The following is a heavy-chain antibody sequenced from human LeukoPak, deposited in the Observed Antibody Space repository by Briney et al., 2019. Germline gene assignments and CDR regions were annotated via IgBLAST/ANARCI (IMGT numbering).Heavy chain of an antibody. J-gene: IGHJ4*02. V-gene: IGHV4-4*07. Sequence: SETLSLTXTVSGGSIXXXXXXXIRQPAGKXXXXIGRIYTSGRTNYXXXLKSRVTISVDTSKKQFSLKLSSVTAADTAVYYCARDPQLGPFDYWGQGTLATVSS. D-gene: IGHD6-6*01. CDR2: IYTSGRT. CDR1: GGSIXXXX. CDR3: ARDPQLGPFDY.